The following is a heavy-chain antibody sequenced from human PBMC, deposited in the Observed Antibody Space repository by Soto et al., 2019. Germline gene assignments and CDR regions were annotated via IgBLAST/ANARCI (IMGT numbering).Heavy chain of an antibody. J-gene: IGHJ3*02. D-gene: IGHD2-15*01. CDR2: MNADGSTT. CDR1: GFTFSPFW. Sequence: EVHLVESGGGLVQPGESLRLSCAASGFTFSPFWMHWVRQAPGKGLEWVSHMNADGSTTLYADSVKGRFTISRDNAKNTLYLQMKSLRAEDTAVYYCVRDRWHPDAFDIWGQGTMVTVSS. V-gene: IGHV3-74*01. CDR3: VRDRWHPDAFDI.